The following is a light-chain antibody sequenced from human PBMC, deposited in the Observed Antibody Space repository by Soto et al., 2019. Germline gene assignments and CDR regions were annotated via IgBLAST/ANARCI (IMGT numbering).Light chain of an antibody. CDR3: QQSYYNPT. J-gene: IGKJ1*01. Sequence: DIQMTQSPSTLSASVGDRVTITCRASQSISSWLAWYQQKPGKAPNLLIYDISTLQSGVPSRFSGGGSGTDFTLTISSLQHEDFATYYCQQSYYNPTFGQGTKVDI. CDR2: DIS. V-gene: IGKV1-39*01. CDR1: QSISSW.